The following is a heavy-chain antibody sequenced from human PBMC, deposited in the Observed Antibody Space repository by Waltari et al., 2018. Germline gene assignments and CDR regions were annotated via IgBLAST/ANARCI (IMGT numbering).Heavy chain of an antibody. V-gene: IGHV4-34*01. CDR2: INHSGST. D-gene: IGHD3-3*01. Sequence: QVQLQQWGAGLLKPSETLSLTCAVYGGSFSGYYWSWIRQPPGQGLEWLGEINHSGSTNYNPSLKSRVTISVDTSKNQFSLKLSSVTAADTAVYYCARCGYDFWSGYYTNYYYYYYMDVWGKGTTVTVSS. CDR3: ARCGYDFWSGYYTNYYYYYYMDV. CDR1: GGSFSGYY. J-gene: IGHJ6*03.